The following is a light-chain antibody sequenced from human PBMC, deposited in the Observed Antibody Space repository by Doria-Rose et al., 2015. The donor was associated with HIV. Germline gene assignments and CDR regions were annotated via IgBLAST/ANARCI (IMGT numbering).Light chain of an antibody. CDR2: DGS. Sequence: TQSPGTLSLSPGERATLSCRASQSFSSTYLARYQQEPGQAPSLLIYDGSTRATGIPDRSSASGSGTDFTLTINRLEPEDFALYYCHQYGTSWTFGQGTKVEI. J-gene: IGKJ1*01. V-gene: IGKV3-20*01. CDR3: HQYGTSWT. CDR1: QSFSSTY.